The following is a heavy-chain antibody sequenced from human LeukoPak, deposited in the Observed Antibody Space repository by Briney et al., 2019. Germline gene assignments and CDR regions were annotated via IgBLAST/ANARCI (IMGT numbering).Heavy chain of an antibody. CDR2: ISGSGYSA. CDR1: GFTVSSNY. CDR3: AKFKGSGSYWY. J-gene: IGHJ4*02. V-gene: IGHV3-66*03. Sequence: PGGSLRLSCAASGFTVSSNYMSWVRQAPGKGLEWVSAISGSGYSAYYADSVKGRFTISRDNSKNTLYLQMNSLRAEDTAVYYCAKFKGSGSYWYWGQGTLVTVSS. D-gene: IGHD3-10*01.